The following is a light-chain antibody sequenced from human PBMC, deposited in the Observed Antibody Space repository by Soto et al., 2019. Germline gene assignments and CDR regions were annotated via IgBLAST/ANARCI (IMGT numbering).Light chain of an antibody. Sequence: DIQMTQSPSSLSASVGDRVTISCRASQSINNYLNWYQQKPGKAPKILIYAASSLQSGVPSRFSGSGSGTDFTLTISSLQSEDFAVYYCQQYNNWWTFGQGTKVDI. CDR1: QSINNY. J-gene: IGKJ1*01. CDR2: AAS. CDR3: QQYNNWWT. V-gene: IGKV1-39*01.